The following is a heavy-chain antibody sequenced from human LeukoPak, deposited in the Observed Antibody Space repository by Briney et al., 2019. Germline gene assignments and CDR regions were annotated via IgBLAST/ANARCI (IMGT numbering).Heavy chain of an antibody. Sequence: GASVKVSCKASGYTFTSYDINWVRQATGQGLEWMGWMNPNSGNTGYAQKFQGRVTMTRNTSISTAYMELSSLRSEDTAVYYCARGGYSGYDYLPKYYYYYYMDVWGKGTTVTVSS. V-gene: IGHV1-8*01. CDR3: ARGGYSGYDYLPKYYYYYYMDV. CDR2: MNPNSGNT. CDR1: GYTFTSYD. D-gene: IGHD5-12*01. J-gene: IGHJ6*03.